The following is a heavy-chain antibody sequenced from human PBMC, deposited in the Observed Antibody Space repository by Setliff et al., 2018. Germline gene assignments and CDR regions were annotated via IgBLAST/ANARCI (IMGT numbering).Heavy chain of an antibody. D-gene: IGHD6-25*01. Sequence: PGGSLRLSCVASGFNLHVYTMEWVRQAPGKGLDWVSSISSNSNYIYTADSLKGRLTVSRDNAKNSLYLQMNSLGAEDTAVYYCARSPANGGHDAFDIWGQGTMVTVSS. J-gene: IGHJ3*02. V-gene: IGHV3-21*01. CDR2: ISSNSNYI. CDR3: ARSPANGGHDAFDI. CDR1: GFNLHVYT.